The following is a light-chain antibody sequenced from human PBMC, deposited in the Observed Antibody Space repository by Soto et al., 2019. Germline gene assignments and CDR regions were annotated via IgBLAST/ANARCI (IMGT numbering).Light chain of an antibody. CDR1: QDISGW. CDR2: DAS. CDR3: QQADSFPFP. V-gene: IGKV1-12*01. Sequence: DIQMTQSPSSVSASVGDRVIITCRASQDISGWLGWYQQKPGEAPKLLIYDASSLQSGVPSRFSGSGSGAAFTLTITSPQPEDSAVYYCQQADSFPFPFGPGTKVSIK. J-gene: IGKJ3*01.